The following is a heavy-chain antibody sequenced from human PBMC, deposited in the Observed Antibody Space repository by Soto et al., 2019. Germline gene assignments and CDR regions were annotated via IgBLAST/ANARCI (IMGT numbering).Heavy chain of an antibody. CDR2: ISSSSSYI. D-gene: IGHD6-13*01. J-gene: IGHJ4*02. CDR1: GFTFSNYA. CDR3: ARYTSTWGIH. Sequence: GGSLRLSCTASGFTFSNYAMSWVRQAPGKGLEWVSSISSSSSYIYYADSVKGRFTISRDNAKNSLYLQMNSLRAEDTAVYSCARYTSTWGIHWGQGTLVTVSS. V-gene: IGHV3-21*04.